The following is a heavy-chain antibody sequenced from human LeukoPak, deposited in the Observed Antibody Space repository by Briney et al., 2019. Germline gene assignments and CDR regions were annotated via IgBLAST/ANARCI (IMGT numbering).Heavy chain of an antibody. D-gene: IGHD3-10*01. CDR2: IYYSGST. CDR3: ASAYGSGSYYYFDY. CDR1: GGSISSSSYY. Sequence: SETLSLTCTVSGGSISSSSYYWGWIRQPPGKGLEWIGSIYYSGSTYYNPSLKSRVTISVDTSKNQFSLKLSSVTAADTAVYYCASAYGSGSYYYFDYWGQGTLVTVSS. V-gene: IGHV4-39*07. J-gene: IGHJ4*02.